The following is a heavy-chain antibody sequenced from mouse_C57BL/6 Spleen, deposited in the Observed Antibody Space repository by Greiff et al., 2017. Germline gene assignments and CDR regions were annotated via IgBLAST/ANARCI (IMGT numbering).Heavy chain of an antibody. D-gene: IGHD2-3*01. J-gene: IGHJ3*01. V-gene: IGHV1-15*01. CDR2: IDPETGGT. CDR1: GYTFTDYE. Sequence: QVQLQQSGAELVRPGASVTLSCKASGYTFTDYEMHWVKQTPVHGLEWIGAIDPETGGTAYNQKFKDKATLTVDKSSSTAYMQLSSLTSEDSAVYYCARGDDGYYGAYWGQGTLVTVSA. CDR3: ARGDDGYYGAY.